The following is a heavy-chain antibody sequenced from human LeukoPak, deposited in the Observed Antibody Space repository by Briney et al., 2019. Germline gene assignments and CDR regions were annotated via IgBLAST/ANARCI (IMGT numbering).Heavy chain of an antibody. J-gene: IGHJ4*02. CDR2: ISGSGGTT. CDR1: GFMFTNYA. Sequence: PGGSLRLSCAASGFMFTNYAMNWVRQAPGKGLEWVSTISGSGGTTYYADSVKGRFTISRDNSKNTLYLQMNSLRAEDTAVYYCAKGPLDYWGQGTLVTVSS. CDR3: AKGPLDY. V-gene: IGHV3-23*01.